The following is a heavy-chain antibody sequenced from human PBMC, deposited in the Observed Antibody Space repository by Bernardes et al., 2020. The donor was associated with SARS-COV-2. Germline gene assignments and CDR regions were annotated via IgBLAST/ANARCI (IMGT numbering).Heavy chain of an antibody. CDR1: GFTFSNYD. V-gene: IGHV3-13*01. J-gene: IGHJ3*02. CDR3: VRASEKAFDI. Sequence: GGSLRLSCTASGFTFSNYDMHWVRQVAGEGLEWVSGIGIAGATHYPLFRRGQINTYYSDSVKGRFTISREDARNSLYLHMNSLRGGDTAIYYCVRASEKAFDIWGRGTKVIVSS. CDR2: IGIAGATHYPLFRRGQINT. D-gene: IGHD2-2*01.